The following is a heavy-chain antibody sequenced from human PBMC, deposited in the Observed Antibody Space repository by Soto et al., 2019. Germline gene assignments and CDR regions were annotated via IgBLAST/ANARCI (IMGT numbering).Heavy chain of an antibody. Sequence: PWGSLRLSCAASGFTFSSYGMHWVRQAPGKGLEWVAVISYYGSNKYYADSVKGRFTISRDNSKNTLYLQMNSLRAEDTAVYYCAKTLLIITIFGVVISNTYYYYGREVWGKGNTVIVSA. D-gene: IGHD3-3*01. CDR1: GFTFSSYG. J-gene: IGHJ6*04. V-gene: IGHV3-30*18. CDR2: ISYYGSNK. CDR3: AKTLLIITIFGVVISNTYYYYGREV.